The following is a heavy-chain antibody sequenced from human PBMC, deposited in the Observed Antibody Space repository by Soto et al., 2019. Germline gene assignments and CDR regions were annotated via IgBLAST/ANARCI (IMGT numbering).Heavy chain of an antibody. CDR1: GGSISSGDYY. CDR3: ARATYDILTGGWFDP. V-gene: IGHV4-30-4*01. Sequence: QMQLQESGPGLVKPSQTLSLTCTVSGGSISSGDYYWSWIRQPPGKGLEWIGYIYYSGSTYYNPSLKSRVTISVDTSKNQFSLKLSSVTAADTAVYYCARATYDILTGGWFDPWGQGTLVTVSS. CDR2: IYYSGST. J-gene: IGHJ5*02. D-gene: IGHD3-9*01.